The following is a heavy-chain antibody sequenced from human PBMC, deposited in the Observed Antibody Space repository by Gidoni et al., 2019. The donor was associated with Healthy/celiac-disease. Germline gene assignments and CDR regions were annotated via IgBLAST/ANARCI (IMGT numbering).Heavy chain of an antibody. Sequence: QVQLQESGLGLVKPSPTLSLTCTVSGGSIRSGGYYWSWTRQHPGTGLEWVGYRYYSGSTYYNPSLKSRVTISVDTSKNQFSLKLSSVTAADTAVYYCARARGYFDWFVDYYMDVWGKGTTVTVSS. CDR1: GGSIRSGGYY. CDR3: ARARGYFDWFVDYYMDV. V-gene: IGHV4-31*03. J-gene: IGHJ6*03. CDR2: RYYSGST. D-gene: IGHD3-9*01.